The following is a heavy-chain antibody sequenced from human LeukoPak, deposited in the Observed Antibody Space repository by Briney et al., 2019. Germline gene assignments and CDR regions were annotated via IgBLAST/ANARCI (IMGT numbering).Heavy chain of an antibody. Sequence: SETLSLTCTVSGGSISSSSYYWGWIRQPPGKGLEGIGSIYDSGNTYYTPSLKSRVTISVDPPKNQFSLKLTSVPAPAPAVYYCARVWTGYPGHYWGPGTLVTVSS. J-gene: IGHJ4*02. CDR1: GGSISSSSYY. CDR3: ARVWTGYPGHY. CDR2: IYDSGNT. D-gene: IGHD3/OR15-3a*01. V-gene: IGHV4-39*07.